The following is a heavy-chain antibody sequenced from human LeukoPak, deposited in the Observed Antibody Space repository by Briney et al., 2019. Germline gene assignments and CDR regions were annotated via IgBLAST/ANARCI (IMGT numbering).Heavy chain of an antibody. CDR1: GFTFSSFS. J-gene: IGHJ3*01. D-gene: IGHD1-26*01. V-gene: IGHV3-21*01. CDR2: ISSSFNYL. Sequence: GGSLRLSCAASGFTFSSFSMNWVRQAPGKGLEGVSSISSSFNYLYYADSVKGRFTISRDNAKNSLYLQMNSLRAEDTAVYYCARPSAYSPDGFDVWGQGTMVTISS. CDR3: ARPSAYSPDGFDV.